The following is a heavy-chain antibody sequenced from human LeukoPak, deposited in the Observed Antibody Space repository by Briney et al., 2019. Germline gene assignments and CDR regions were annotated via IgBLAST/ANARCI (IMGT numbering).Heavy chain of an antibody. J-gene: IGHJ4*02. Sequence: PSETLSLTCTVSGGSISSYYWSWIRQPPGKGLEWIGYIYTSGSTNYNPSLKSRVTISVDTSKNQFSLKLSSVTAADTAVYYCARYTQDLITMIVVGFDYWGQGTLVTVSS. D-gene: IGHD3-22*01. CDR1: GGSISSYY. V-gene: IGHV4-4*09. CDR3: ARYTQDLITMIVVGFDY. CDR2: IYTSGST.